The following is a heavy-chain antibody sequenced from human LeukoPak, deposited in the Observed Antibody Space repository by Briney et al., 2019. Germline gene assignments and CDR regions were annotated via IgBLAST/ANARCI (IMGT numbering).Heavy chain of an antibody. V-gene: IGHV4-39*01. CDR2: ISYGGST. CDR3: ARHRNGGYAGYYYYGMDV. J-gene: IGHJ6*02. Sequence: SETLSLTCTVSGGSISSNGNYWAWIRQPPRRGLDGTGSISYGGSTYYSPSLESRVTISVDTSKNQFSLKLSSVTAADTAVYYCARHRNGGYAGYYYYGMDVWGQGTTVTVSS. D-gene: IGHD5-12*01. CDR1: GGSISSNGNY.